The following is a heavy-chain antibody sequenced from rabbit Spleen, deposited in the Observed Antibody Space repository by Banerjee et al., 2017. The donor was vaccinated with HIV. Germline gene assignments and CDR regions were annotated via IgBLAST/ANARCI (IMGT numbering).Heavy chain of an antibody. CDR3: ARLGHADYPYAYGLKL. CDR2: IYAGGSGTT. D-gene: IGHD6-1*01. CDR1: GFSFSGSHY. J-gene: IGHJ3*01. V-gene: IGHV1S45*01. Sequence: QEQLEESGGGLVKPGASLTLTCTASGFSFSGSHYMCWVRQAPGKGLEWIACIYAGGSGTTYYASWVKGRFTISKTSSTTVTLQMTSLTAADTATYFCARLGHADYPYAYGLKLWGQGTLVTVS.